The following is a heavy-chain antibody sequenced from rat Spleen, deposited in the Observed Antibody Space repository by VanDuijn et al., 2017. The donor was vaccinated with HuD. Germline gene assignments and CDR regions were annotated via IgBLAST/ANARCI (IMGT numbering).Heavy chain of an antibody. J-gene: IGHJ4*01. CDR1: GFTFSSYG. CDR2: ISRSGGT. Sequence: AVRLVESGGGLVQPGKSLKLSCSASGFTFSSYGMHWIRQPPGKGLDWIAYISRSGGTVYADAVRDRFTISRDNATNTLYLQLNSLRSEDTAIYYCARHARVAVMDAWGQGASVTVSS. D-gene: IGHD1-4*01. CDR3: ARHARVAVMDA. V-gene: IGHV5-62*01.